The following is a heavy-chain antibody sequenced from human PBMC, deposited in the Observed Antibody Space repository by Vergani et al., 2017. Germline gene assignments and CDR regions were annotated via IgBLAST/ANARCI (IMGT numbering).Heavy chain of an antibody. CDR2: IRSKSDGGTS. J-gene: IGHJ4*02. V-gene: IGHV3-15*01. CDR3: TTVGLATPRSDY. Sequence: EVQLVESGGGLVKPGGSLRLSCAASGFTFSTARMSWVRQAPGKGLEWVGRIRSKSDGGTSDYDAPVKGRFTISRDDSKNTLYLQMNSLKSEDTAVYYCTTVGLATPRSDYWGQGTLVTVSS. CDR1: GFTFSTAR. D-gene: IGHD3-16*01.